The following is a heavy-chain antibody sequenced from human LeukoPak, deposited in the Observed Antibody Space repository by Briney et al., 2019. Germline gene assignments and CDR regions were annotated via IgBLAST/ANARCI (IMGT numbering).Heavy chain of an antibody. V-gene: IGHV1-46*01. CDR2: INPSGGST. D-gene: IGHD6-19*01. Sequence: ASVKVSCKPSGYTFTIYYMHWVRHAPEQRLECMVIINPSGGSTSYAQKYKGRVTMTRDTSTSTVYMEMSSLRSEDTAVYYCARDNGSGWVLWFDPWGQGPLVPVSS. CDR1: GYTFTIYY. CDR3: ARDNGSGWVLWFDP. J-gene: IGHJ5*02.